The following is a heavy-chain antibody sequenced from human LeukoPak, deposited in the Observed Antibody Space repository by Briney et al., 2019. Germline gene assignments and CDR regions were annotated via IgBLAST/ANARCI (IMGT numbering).Heavy chain of an antibody. CDR3: ARVATGSYDWFDP. D-gene: IGHD3-10*01. J-gene: IGHJ5*02. Sequence: PGGSLRLSCAASGFTFSSSGMHWVRQAPGKGLEWVTFIRYDGSSEYYADSVKGRFTISRDNSKNTLYLQMNSLRAEDTAVYFCARVATGSYDWFDPWGQGTLVTVSS. V-gene: IGHV3-30*02. CDR2: IRYDGSSE. CDR1: GFTFSSSG.